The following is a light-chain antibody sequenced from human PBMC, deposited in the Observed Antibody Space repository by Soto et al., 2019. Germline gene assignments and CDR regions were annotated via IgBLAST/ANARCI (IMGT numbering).Light chain of an antibody. J-gene: IGLJ1*01. CDR1: SSDIGGYDY. Sequence: QSALTPPASVSGSPGQSITISCTGSSSDIGGYDYVAWYQQYPGKAPQLIIYEVNNRPSGIFNRFSASKSGNTASLTISGLQAEDEADYYCSSYSSSSTKVFGTGTKVTVL. V-gene: IGLV2-14*01. CDR3: SSYSSSSTKV. CDR2: EVN.